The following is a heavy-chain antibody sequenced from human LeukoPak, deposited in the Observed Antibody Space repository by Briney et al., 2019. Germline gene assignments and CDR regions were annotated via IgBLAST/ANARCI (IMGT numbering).Heavy chain of an antibody. CDR3: ARDKSTVTNHQSFQH. Sequence: SVKVSCKASGGTFSSYAISWARQAPGQGLEWMGGIIPIFGTANYAQKFQGRVTITADESTSTAYMELSSLRSEDTAVYYCARDKSTVTNHQSFQHWGQGTLVTVSS. CDR2: IIPIFGTA. CDR1: GGTFSSYA. D-gene: IGHD4-17*01. J-gene: IGHJ1*01. V-gene: IGHV1-69*01.